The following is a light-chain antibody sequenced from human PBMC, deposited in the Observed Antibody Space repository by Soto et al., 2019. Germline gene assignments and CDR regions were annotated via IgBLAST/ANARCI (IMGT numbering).Light chain of an antibody. CDR2: GAS. Sequence: EIVMTQSPATLSVSPGERATLSCRASQSVSSNLAWYQQKPGQAPRLLIYGASTRATGIPARFSGSGSGTELTLALRSPQSGDCAIYYCQHYNNWPPWTFGQGTKVEIK. J-gene: IGKJ1*01. CDR1: QSVSSN. CDR3: QHYNNWPPWT. V-gene: IGKV3-15*01.